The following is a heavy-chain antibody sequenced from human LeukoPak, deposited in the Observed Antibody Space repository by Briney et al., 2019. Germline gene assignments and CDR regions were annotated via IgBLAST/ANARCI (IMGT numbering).Heavy chain of an antibody. J-gene: IGHJ4*02. D-gene: IGHD6-13*01. V-gene: IGHV3-23*01. CDR2: ISGSGGST. CDR3: AKAWGAAAD. Sequence: GGPLRLSCAASGFTFTSYAMTWVRQAPGKGLEWVSAISGSGGSTYYADSVKGRFTISRDNSSNTLFLQMSSLRAEDTAVYFCAKAWGAAADWGQGTLVTVSS. CDR1: GFTFTSYA.